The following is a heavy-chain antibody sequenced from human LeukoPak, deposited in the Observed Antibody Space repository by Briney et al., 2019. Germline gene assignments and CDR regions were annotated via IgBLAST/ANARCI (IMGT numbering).Heavy chain of an antibody. CDR1: GFSLSTGGVG. Sequence: SGPTLVKPTQTLTLTCTFSGFSLSTGGVGVGWIRQPPGKALEWLALIYWNDDKRYRTSLKSRLTITKDTSKNQVVLTMTNMDPVDTATYYCAHSGSSGWYGWFDYWGQGTLVTVSS. D-gene: IGHD6-19*01. V-gene: IGHV2-5*01. CDR3: AHSGSSGWYGWFDY. CDR2: IYWNDDK. J-gene: IGHJ4*02.